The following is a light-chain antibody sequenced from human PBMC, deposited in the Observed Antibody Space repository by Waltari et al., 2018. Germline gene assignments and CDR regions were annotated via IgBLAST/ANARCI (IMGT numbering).Light chain of an antibody. J-gene: IGLJ2*01. CDR2: GRK. CDR3: NSRDSSGNNLV. CDR1: SLRSYY. V-gene: IGLV3-19*01. Sequence: SSELTQDPAVSVALGQTVRITCQGDSLRSYYASWYQQKPGQAPVLVIYGRKNRPSGIQDRFAGSSAGNTASLTITGAQAEDEADYYCNSRDSSGNNLVFGGGTKLTVL.